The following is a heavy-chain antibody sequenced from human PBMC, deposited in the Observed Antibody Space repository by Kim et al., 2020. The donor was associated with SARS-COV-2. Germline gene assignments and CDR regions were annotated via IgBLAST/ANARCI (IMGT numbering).Heavy chain of an antibody. V-gene: IGHV3-30-3*01. CDR3: ARAGVRITVGSGWQTFDY. D-gene: IGHD6-19*01. CDR1: GFTFSSYA. Sequence: GGSLRLSCAASGFTFSSYAMHWVRQAPGKGLEWVAVISYDGSNKYYADSVKDRLTISSDNSKNTLYLQMNSQRAEDTAVYYCARAGVRITVGSGWQTFDYWGQDILVTVSS. CDR2: ISYDGSNK. J-gene: IGHJ4*02.